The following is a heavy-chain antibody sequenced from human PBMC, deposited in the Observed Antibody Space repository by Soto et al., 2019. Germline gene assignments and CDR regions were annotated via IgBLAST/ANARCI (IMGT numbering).Heavy chain of an antibody. CDR1: GFSLSTTGEG. V-gene: IGHV2-5*01. Sequence: QITLKESGPTLVNPTQTLTLTCTFSGFSLSTTGEGVGGIRQPPGKDLEWLAVIYWNDDKSYSPSLKSRLTISKDTSNKQVVLTMMNMAPVDTGTYYCAQVDDVAALFAYLGQGTLVTVSS. CDR2: IYWNDDK. CDR3: AQVDDVAALFAY. J-gene: IGHJ4*02. D-gene: IGHD6-6*01.